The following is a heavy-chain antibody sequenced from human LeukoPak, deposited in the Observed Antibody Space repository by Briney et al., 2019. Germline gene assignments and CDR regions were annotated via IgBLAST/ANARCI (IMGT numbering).Heavy chain of an antibody. CDR1: GYTLTELS. V-gene: IGHV1-24*01. Sequence: ASVKVSCKVSGYTLTELSMHWVRQAPGKGLEWVGGFDPEDGETIYAQKFQGRVTMTEDTSTDTAYMELSSLRSEDTAVYYCATLKRGYCSSTSCYKSAYYYYYYMDVWGKGTTVTVSS. CDR3: ATLKRGYCSSTSCYKSAYYYYYYMDV. CDR2: FDPEDGET. D-gene: IGHD2-2*02. J-gene: IGHJ6*03.